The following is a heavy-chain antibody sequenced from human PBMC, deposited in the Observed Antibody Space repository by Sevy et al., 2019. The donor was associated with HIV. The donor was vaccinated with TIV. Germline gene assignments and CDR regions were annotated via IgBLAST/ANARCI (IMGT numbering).Heavy chain of an antibody. V-gene: IGHV3-49*03. D-gene: IGHD3-22*01. Sequence: GGSLRLSCTASGFAFGDYAMSWFSQAPGKGLEWVGFIRSKAYGGTTEYAASVKGRFTISRDDSKSIAYLQMNSLKTEDTAVYYCTRRYYYDSSGYYQRDYWGQGTLVTVSS. CDR1: GFAFGDYA. CDR2: IRSKAYGGTT. J-gene: IGHJ4*02. CDR3: TRRYYYDSSGYYQRDY.